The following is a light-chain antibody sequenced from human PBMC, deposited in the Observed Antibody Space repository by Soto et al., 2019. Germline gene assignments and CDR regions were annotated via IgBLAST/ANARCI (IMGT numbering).Light chain of an antibody. CDR2: EVT. Sequence: QSVLTQPASVSGSPGQSITISCTGTSNVIGAYNYVSWYQQYPGKVPTLLIYEVTFRPSGVSNRFSGSKSGNTASLTISGLQTEDEADYYCGSYASATLIFGGGTKVTVL. CDR3: GSYASATLI. J-gene: IGLJ2*01. CDR1: SNVIGAYNY. V-gene: IGLV2-14*01.